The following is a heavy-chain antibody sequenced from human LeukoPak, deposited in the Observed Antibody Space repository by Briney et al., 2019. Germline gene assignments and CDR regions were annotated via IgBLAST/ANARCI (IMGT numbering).Heavy chain of an antibody. CDR2: INGNGGST. V-gene: IGHV3-20*04. CDR1: GFTFDDYG. Sequence: GGSLRLSCAASGFTFDDYGMSWVRQAPGKGLEWVSAINGNGGSTGHADPVKGRFTISRDNAKNSLYLQMNSLRAEDTAVYYCAELGITMIGGVWGKGTTVTISS. CDR3: AELGITMIGGV. D-gene: IGHD3-10*02. J-gene: IGHJ6*04.